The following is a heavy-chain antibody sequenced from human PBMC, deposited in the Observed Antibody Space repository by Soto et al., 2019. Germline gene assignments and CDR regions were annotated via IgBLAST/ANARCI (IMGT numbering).Heavy chain of an antibody. CDR3: AREGSGSYNDY. J-gene: IGHJ4*02. Sequence: SETLSLTCAVSGVSISSSNWWSWVRQPPGKGLEWIGKIYHTGSTNYNPSLKSRVTISVDKSKNQFSLKLSSVTAADTAVYYCAREGSGSYNDYWGQGTLVTVSS. D-gene: IGHD3-10*01. CDR2: IYHTGST. V-gene: IGHV4-4*02. CDR1: GVSISSSNW.